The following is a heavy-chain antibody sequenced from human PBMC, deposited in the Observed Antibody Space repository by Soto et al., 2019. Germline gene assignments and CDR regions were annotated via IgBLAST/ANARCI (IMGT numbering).Heavy chain of an antibody. V-gene: IGHV4-39*01. Sequence: SETLSLTCTVSGGCISSSSYYWGWIRQPPGKGLEWIGSIYYSGSTYYNPSLKSRVTISVDTSKNQFSLKLSSVTAADTAVYYCAIHAVVPAAMGNVYAISGQGTMVTVSS. CDR3: AIHAVVPAAMGNVYAI. D-gene: IGHD2-2*01. CDR1: GGCISSSSYY. CDR2: IYYSGST. J-gene: IGHJ3*02.